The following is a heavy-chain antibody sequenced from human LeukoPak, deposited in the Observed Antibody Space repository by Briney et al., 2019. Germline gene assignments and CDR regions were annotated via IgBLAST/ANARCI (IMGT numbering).Heavy chain of an antibody. J-gene: IGHJ5*02. CDR2: INHGGST. CDR3: ASSYYDFWSGSYNWFDP. D-gene: IGHD3-3*01. V-gene: IGHV4-34*01. CDR1: GGSFSGYY. Sequence: SETLSLTCAVYGGSFSGYYWSWIRQPPGKGLEWIGEINHGGSTNYNPSLKSRVTISVDTSKNQFSLKLSSVTAADTAVYYCASSYYDFWSGSYNWFDPWGQGTLVTVSS.